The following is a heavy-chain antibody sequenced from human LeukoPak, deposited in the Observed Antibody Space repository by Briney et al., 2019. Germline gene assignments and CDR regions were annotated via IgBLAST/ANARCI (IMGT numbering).Heavy chain of an antibody. CDR3: TRARPSRVVPAAVDY. Sequence: GGSLRLSCAASGFTVSNNYMNWVRQAPGKGLVWVGFIRSKAYGGTTEYAASVKGRFTISRDDSKSIAYLQMNSLKTEDTAVYYCTRARPSRVVPAAVDYWGQGTLVTVSS. V-gene: IGHV3-49*04. D-gene: IGHD2-2*01. J-gene: IGHJ4*02. CDR1: GFTVSNNY. CDR2: IRSKAYGGTT.